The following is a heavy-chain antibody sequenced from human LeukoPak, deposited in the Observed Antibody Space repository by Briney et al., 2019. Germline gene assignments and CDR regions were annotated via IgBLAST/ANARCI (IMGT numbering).Heavy chain of an antibody. J-gene: IGHJ6*03. Sequence: ASVKVSCKASGYTFTSYDINWVRQATGQGLEWMGWMNPNSGNTGYAQKFQGRVTMTRNTSISTAYMELSSLRSEAKAVYYYARVFQRYFVFFYHYYLDGRGKRDPGTLSS. V-gene: IGHV1-8*01. CDR3: ARVFQRYFVFFYHYYLDG. CDR2: MNPNSGNT. D-gene: IGHD2-21*01. CDR1: GYTFTSYD.